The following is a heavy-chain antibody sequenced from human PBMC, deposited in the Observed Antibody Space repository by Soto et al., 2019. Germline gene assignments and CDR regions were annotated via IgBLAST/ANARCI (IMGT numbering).Heavy chain of an antibody. CDR1: GNTFTSYY. J-gene: IGHJ4*02. Sequence: QVQLVQSGAEVKKPGASVKVSCKASGNTFTSYYMHWVRQAPGQGLEWMGIINPSGGSTSYAQKFQGRVTMTRDTSTSTVYMELSSLRSEDTAVYYCARGALGYCISTSCRYFDYWGQGTLVTVSS. V-gene: IGHV1-46*01. CDR3: ARGALGYCISTSCRYFDY. CDR2: INPSGGST. D-gene: IGHD2-2*01.